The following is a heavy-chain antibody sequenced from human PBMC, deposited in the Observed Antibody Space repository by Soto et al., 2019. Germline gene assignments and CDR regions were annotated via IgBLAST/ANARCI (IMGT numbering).Heavy chain of an antibody. CDR3: AKDNIVVVVAATQVYGMDV. Sequence: GGSLRLSCAASGFTFSSYAMSWVRQAPGKGLEWVSAISGSGGSTYYADSVKGRFTISGDNSKNTLYLQMNSLRAEDTAVYYCAKDNIVVVVAATQVYGMDVWGQGTTVTVSS. CDR2: ISGSGGST. J-gene: IGHJ6*02. D-gene: IGHD2-15*01. CDR1: GFTFSSYA. V-gene: IGHV3-23*01.